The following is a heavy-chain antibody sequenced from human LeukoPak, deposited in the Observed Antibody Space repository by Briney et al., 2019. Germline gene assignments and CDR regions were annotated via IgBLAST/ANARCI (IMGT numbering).Heavy chain of an antibody. CDR3: AAELYSGTYGRCCSFAF. J-gene: IGHJ4*02. Sequence: ASVKVSCKTSGFTVSNSAMQWVRQARGQRLEWIGWIIVGSGRTHYAQNLQERITITRDMSTNTAYMELSSLRSDDTAVYYCAAELYSGTYGRCCSFAFWGQGTQVTVSS. CDR2: IIVGSGRT. CDR1: GFTVSNSA. D-gene: IGHD1-26*01. V-gene: IGHV1-58*02.